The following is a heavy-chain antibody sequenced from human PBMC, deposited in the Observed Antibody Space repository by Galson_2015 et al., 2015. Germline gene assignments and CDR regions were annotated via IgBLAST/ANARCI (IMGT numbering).Heavy chain of an antibody. Sequence: SLRLSCAASGFTFTSYAMQWVRQAPGKGLEYVSAISGDGVRTSYANSVKGRFTISRDNSKNTLYLQMGSLGADDMAMCYCARDDYGGSSGFWGQGTLVTVSS. CDR3: ARDDYGGSSGF. V-gene: IGHV3-64*01. CDR1: GFTFTSYA. J-gene: IGHJ4*02. D-gene: IGHD4-23*01. CDR2: ISGDGVRT.